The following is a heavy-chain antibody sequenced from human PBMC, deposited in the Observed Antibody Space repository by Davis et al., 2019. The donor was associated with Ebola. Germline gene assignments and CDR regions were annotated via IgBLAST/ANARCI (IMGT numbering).Heavy chain of an antibody. V-gene: IGHV1-18*01. D-gene: IGHD5-24*01. Sequence: ASVKVSCKASGYSFIRHHVHWVRQAPGQGLEWMGWISGYNGDTYYAQKFQGRVTMTTDTSTSTAYMELRSLRSDDTAVYYCARDTIIVTWGQGTLVTVSS. J-gene: IGHJ5*02. CDR2: ISGYNGDT. CDR3: ARDTIIVT. CDR1: GYSFIRHH.